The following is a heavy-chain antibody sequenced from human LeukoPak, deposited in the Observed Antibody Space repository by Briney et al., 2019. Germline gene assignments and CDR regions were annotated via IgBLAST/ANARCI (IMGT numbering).Heavy chain of an antibody. CDR2: IYYSGST. CDR3: ARIIVGASAAWFDP. Sequence: SETLSLTCTVSGGSISSSSYYWGWIRQPPGKGLEWIGSIYYSGSTYYNPSLKSRVTISVDTSKNQFSLKLSSVTAADTAVYYCARIIVGASAAWFDPWGQGTLVTVSS. J-gene: IGHJ5*02. CDR1: GGSISSSSYY. D-gene: IGHD1-26*01. V-gene: IGHV4-39*07.